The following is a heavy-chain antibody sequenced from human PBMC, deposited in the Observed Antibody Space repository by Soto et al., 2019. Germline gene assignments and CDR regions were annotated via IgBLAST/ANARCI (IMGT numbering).Heavy chain of an antibody. CDR2: IRPYNGNT. D-gene: IGHD6-13*01. Sequence: QVQLVQSGAEVKKPGASVKVSCKASGYPFTSYGISWVRQAPGQGPEWMGWIRPYNGNTQSTQEFQGRVTMTTDTATTTVDMELRNLRSDDTAVYYCAKKGASTWYGGGHDYWGQGTLVTVSS. J-gene: IGHJ4*02. CDR3: AKKGASTWYGGGHDY. CDR1: GYPFTSYG. V-gene: IGHV1-18*04.